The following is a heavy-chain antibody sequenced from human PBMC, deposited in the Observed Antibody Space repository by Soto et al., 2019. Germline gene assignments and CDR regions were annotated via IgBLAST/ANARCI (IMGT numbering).Heavy chain of an antibody. CDR3: ARSDCSGGSCYSYFDY. V-gene: IGHV1-69*13. D-gene: IGHD2-15*01. CDR2: IIPIFGTA. CDR1: GGTFSSYA. Sequence: ASVKVSCKASGGTFSSYAISWVRQAPGQGLEWMGGIIPIFGTANYAQKFQGRVTITADESTSTAYMELSSLRSEDTAVYYCARSDCSGGSCYSYFDYWGQGTLVTVSS. J-gene: IGHJ4*02.